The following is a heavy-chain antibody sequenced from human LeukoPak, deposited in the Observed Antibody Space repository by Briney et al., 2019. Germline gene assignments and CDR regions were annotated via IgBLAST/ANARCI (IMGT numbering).Heavy chain of an antibody. CDR3: AREGITMVRVYYYYMDV. V-gene: IGHV4-4*07. Sequence: SETLSLTCTVSGGSISYYYWNWIRQPAGKGLEWIGRIYTSGRTYYNPSLKSRVSMSVDTSKKQFSLKLSSVTAADTAVYYCAREGITMVRVYYYYMDVWGKGTTVTASS. J-gene: IGHJ6*03. D-gene: IGHD3-10*01. CDR2: IYTSGRT. CDR1: GGSISYYY.